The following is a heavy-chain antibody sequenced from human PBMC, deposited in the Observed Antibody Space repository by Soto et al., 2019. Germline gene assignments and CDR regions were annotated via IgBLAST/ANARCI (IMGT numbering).Heavy chain of an antibody. J-gene: IGHJ1*01. Sequence: QVQLVESGGGVVQPGGSLRLSCAASGFTFSTYALHWVRQAPGKGLDWVAVISYDGTYNYYADSVKGRFTISRDHSKNTLYLQMTLLRADDTAVYYCARGPAQRLAVLPREGYWGQGTLVTVSS. CDR3: ARGPAQRLAVLPREGY. CDR1: GFTFSTYA. D-gene: IGHD6-25*01. CDR2: ISYDGTYN. V-gene: IGHV3-30-3*01.